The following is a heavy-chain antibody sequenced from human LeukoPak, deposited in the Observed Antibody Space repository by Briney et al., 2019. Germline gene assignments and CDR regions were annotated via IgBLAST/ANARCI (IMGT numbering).Heavy chain of an antibody. Sequence: GSSVKVSCKASGGTFSSYAISWVRQAPGQGLEWMGGIIPIFGTANYAQKFQGRVTITTDGSTSTAYMELSSLRSEDTAVYYCASQYCSGGSCYLTATSSLAGWFDPWGQGTLVTVSS. J-gene: IGHJ5*02. CDR3: ASQYCSGGSCYLTATSSLAGWFDP. CDR2: IIPIFGTA. V-gene: IGHV1-69*05. CDR1: GGTFSSYA. D-gene: IGHD2-15*01.